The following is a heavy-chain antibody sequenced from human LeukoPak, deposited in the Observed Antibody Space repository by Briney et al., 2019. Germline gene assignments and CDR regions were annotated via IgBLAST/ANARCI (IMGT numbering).Heavy chain of an antibody. CDR3: ARELRFLEWFRGLDY. CDR2: ISAYNGNT. J-gene: IGHJ4*02. V-gene: IGHV1-18*01. Sequence: GASVKVSCKASGYTFTSYGISWVRQAPGQGLEWMGWISAYNGNTNYAQKLQGRVTMTTDTSTSTAYMELRSLRSDDTAVYYCARELRFLEWFRGLDYWGQGTLVTVSS. CDR1: GYTFTSYG. D-gene: IGHD3-3*01.